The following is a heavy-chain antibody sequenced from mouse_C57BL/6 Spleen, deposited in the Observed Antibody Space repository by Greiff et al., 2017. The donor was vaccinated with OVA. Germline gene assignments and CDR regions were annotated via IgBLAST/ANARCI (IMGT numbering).Heavy chain of an antibody. V-gene: IGHV2-6-1*01. D-gene: IGHD2-5*01. CDR1: GFSLTSYG. J-gene: IGHJ1*03. Sequence: VQRVESGPGLVAPSQSLSITCTVSGFSLTSYGVHWVRQPPGKGLEWLVVIWSDGSTTYNSALKSRLSISKDNSKSQVFLKMNSLQTDDTAMYYCVRHYSNYVWYFDVWGTGTTVTVSS. CDR2: IWSDGST. CDR3: VRHYSNYVWYFDV.